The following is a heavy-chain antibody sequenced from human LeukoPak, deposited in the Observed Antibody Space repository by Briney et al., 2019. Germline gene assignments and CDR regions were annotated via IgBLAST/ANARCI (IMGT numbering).Heavy chain of an antibody. J-gene: IGHJ6*02. V-gene: IGHV1-46*01. CDR1: GYTFTSYY. Sequence: GASVKVSCKASGYTFTSYYMHWVRQVPGQGLEWMGIINPSGGSTSYTQKFQGRVTMTRDTSTSTVYMELSSLRSEDTAVYYCAREGFPPKISDFWSGLGPYYYYGMDVWGQGTTVTVSS. CDR3: AREGFPPKISDFWSGLGPYYYYGMDV. D-gene: IGHD3-3*01. CDR2: INPSGGST.